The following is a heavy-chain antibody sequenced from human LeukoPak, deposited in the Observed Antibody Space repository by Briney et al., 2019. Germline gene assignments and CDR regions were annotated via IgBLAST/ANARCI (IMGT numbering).Heavy chain of an antibody. CDR2: ISAYNGNT. CDR3: ARDEAARGQFDY. Sequence: ASVKVSCKASGYTFTCYGISWVRQAPGQGLEWMGWISAYNGNTNYAQKLQGRVTMTTDTSTSTAYMELRSLRSDDTAVYYCARDEAARGQFDYWGQGTLVTVSS. V-gene: IGHV1-18*01. CDR1: GYTFTCYG. J-gene: IGHJ4*02. D-gene: IGHD6-6*01.